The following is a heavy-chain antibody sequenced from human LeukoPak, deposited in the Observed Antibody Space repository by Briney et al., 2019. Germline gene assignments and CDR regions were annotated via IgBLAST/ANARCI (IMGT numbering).Heavy chain of an antibody. CDR2: ISSSGSTI. CDR1: GFTFSSYE. Sequence: GGSLRLSCAASGFTFSSYEMNWVRQAPGKGLEWVSYISSSGSTIYYADSVKGRFTISRDDAKNSLYLQMNSLRAEDTAVYYCARVKWLRLVFDYWGQGTLVTVSS. V-gene: IGHV3-48*03. CDR3: ARVKWLRLVFDY. D-gene: IGHD5-12*01. J-gene: IGHJ4*02.